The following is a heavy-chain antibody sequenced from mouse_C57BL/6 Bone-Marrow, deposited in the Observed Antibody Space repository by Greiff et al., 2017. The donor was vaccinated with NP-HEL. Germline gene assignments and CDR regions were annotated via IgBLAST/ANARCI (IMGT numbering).Heavy chain of an antibody. V-gene: IGHV5-15*01. Sequence: EVKLVESGGGLVQPGGSLKLSCAASGFTFSDYGMAWVRQAPRKGPEWVAFISNLAYSIYYADTVTGRFTISRENAKNTLYLEMSSLRSEDTAMYYCARSREDYAMDYWGQGTAVTVSS. CDR1: GFTFSDYG. CDR2: ISNLAYSI. CDR3: ARSREDYAMDY. J-gene: IGHJ4*01.